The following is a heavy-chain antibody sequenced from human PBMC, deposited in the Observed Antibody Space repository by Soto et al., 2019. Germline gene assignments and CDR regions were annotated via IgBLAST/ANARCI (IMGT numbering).Heavy chain of an antibody. V-gene: IGHV3-7*05. CDR1: GFTVRSYW. CDR2: TNPDGSGK. CDR3: VAWGETNY. J-gene: IGHJ4*02. D-gene: IGHD3-10*01. Sequence: GGSLRLSCAASGFTVRSYWMTWIRQAPGKGLEWVAHTNPDGSGKFYVDSVKGRFAISRDNARNSLSLQMSSLRVDDTAVYYCVAWGETNYWGQGTQVTVSS.